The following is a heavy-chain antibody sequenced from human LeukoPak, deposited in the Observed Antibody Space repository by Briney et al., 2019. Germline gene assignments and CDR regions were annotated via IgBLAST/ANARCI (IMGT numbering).Heavy chain of an antibody. CDR2: LYGGDSP. V-gene: IGHV3-66*01. CDR3: ARGPGGSYSGAYLDY. J-gene: IGHJ4*02. D-gene: IGHD1-26*01. CDR1: GFSVNINY. Sequence: GGSLRLSRAASGFSVNINYMSWVRQAPGKGLEWLSVLYGGDSPYYAASVKDRFTISTDNSKNTLYLQMNSLRAEDTAVYYCARGPGGSYSGAYLDYWGQGTLVTVSS.